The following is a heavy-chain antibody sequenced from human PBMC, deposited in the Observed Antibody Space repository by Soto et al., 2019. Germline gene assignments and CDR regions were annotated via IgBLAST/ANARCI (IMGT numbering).Heavy chain of an antibody. CDR2: IKHDGNEK. D-gene: IGHD3-22*01. CDR3: VRATLSWGHYYFRGLDV. CDR1: GFMFGTYW. V-gene: IGHV3-7*01. Sequence: WSLRLSCAATGFMFGTYWMSWVRQAPGKGLEWVANIKHDGNEKYYADSVKGRFTVSRDNVKNFLHLQMSSLRGDDTGVYFCVRATLSWGHYYFRGLDVWGQGTTVTVSS. J-gene: IGHJ6*02.